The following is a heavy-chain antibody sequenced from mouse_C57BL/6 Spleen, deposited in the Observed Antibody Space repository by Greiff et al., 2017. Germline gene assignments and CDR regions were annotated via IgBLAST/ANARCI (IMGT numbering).Heavy chain of an antibody. CDR2: INPSSGYT. Sequence: VQLQQSGAELAKPGASVKLSCKASGYTFTSYWMHWVKQRPGQGLEWIGYINPSSGYTTYNQKFKDKATLTADKSSITAYMQLSSLTYEDSAVYYCARGELGRWFAYWGQGTLVTVSA. CDR1: GYTFTSYW. CDR3: ARGELGRWFAY. J-gene: IGHJ3*01. V-gene: IGHV1-7*01. D-gene: IGHD4-1*01.